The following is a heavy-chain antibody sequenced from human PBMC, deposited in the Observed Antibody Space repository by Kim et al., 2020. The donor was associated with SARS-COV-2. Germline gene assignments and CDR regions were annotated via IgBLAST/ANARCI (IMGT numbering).Heavy chain of an antibody. D-gene: IGHD3-9*01. Sequence: GGSLRLSCAASGFTFSSYSMNWVRQAPGKGLEWVSSISSSSSYIYYADSVKGRFTISRDNAKNSLYLQMNSLRAEDTAVYYCARASYYDILTGYYSPFDYWGQGTLVTVSS. CDR2: ISSSSSYI. CDR3: ARASYYDILTGYYSPFDY. J-gene: IGHJ4*02. CDR1: GFTFSSYS. V-gene: IGHV3-21*01.